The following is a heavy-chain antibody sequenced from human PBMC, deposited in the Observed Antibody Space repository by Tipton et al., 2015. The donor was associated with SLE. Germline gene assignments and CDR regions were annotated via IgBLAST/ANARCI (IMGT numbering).Heavy chain of an antibody. Sequence: QLVQSGAEVKKPGESLRISCEGSGYSFATYWIGWVRQMPGKGLEWMGIIYPGDSDTRYSPSFQGQVTISADKSISTAYLQWSSLKVSDTAMYYCARFFLAATGPFDDWGQGTLVTVSS. D-gene: IGHD6-13*01. CDR1: GYSFATYW. CDR3: ARFFLAATGPFDD. CDR2: IYPGDSDT. V-gene: IGHV5-51*03. J-gene: IGHJ4*02.